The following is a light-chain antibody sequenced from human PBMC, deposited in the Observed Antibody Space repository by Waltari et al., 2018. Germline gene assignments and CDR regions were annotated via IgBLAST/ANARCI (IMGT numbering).Light chain of an antibody. CDR3: NSYAGSSSWV. J-gene: IGLJ3*02. CDR1: SSDVGFYNY. CDR2: DVS. Sequence: QSALTQPASVSGSPGQSITISCTGTSSDVGFYNYVSWYQQHPGKAPKLMIYDVSERPSGASNRFSGSKSGNTASLTISGLQAEDEADYYCNSYAGSSSWVFGGGTKLTVL. V-gene: IGLV2-14*01.